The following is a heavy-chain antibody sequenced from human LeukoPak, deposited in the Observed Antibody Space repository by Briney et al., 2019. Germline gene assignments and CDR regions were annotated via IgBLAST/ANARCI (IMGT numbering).Heavy chain of an antibody. V-gene: IGHV3-15*01. CDR1: GFTFSNAW. Sequence: GGSLRLSCAASGFTFSNAWMSWVRQAPGKGLEWVGRIKSKTDGGTTDYAAPVKGRFTISRDDSKNTLYLQMDSLRAEDTAVYYCAKEDGYGSGSSGNYWGQGTLVTVSS. J-gene: IGHJ4*02. CDR3: AKEDGYGSGSSGNY. D-gene: IGHD3-10*01. CDR2: IKSKTDGGTT.